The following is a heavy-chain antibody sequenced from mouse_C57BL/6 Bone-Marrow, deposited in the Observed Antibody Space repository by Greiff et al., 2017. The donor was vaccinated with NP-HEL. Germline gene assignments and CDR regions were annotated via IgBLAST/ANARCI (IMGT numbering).Heavy chain of an antibody. Sequence: VQLQQSGPELVKPGASVKISCKASGYTFTDYYMNWVKQSHGKSLEWIGDINPNNGGTSYNQKFKGKATLTVDKSSSTAYMELRSLTSEDSAVYYCARVGDGYYLYFDYWGQGTTLTVSS. CDR2: INPNNGGT. CDR3: ARVGDGYYLYFDY. V-gene: IGHV1-26*01. CDR1: GYTFTDYY. D-gene: IGHD2-3*01. J-gene: IGHJ2*01.